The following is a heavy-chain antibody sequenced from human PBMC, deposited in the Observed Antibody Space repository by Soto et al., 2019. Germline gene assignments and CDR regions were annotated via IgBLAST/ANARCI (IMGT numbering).Heavy chain of an antibody. D-gene: IGHD3-10*01. Sequence: SETLSLTCTVSGGSVGSSGYYWGWIRQPPGKGLEWIGSISYSGSTYYNPSLWSRLTISVDTSKNQVSLKLSSVTAADTAVYHCARQWAYTSGTYWDYWGQGTLVTVSS. J-gene: IGHJ4*02. CDR3: ARQWAYTSGTYWDY. V-gene: IGHV4-39*01. CDR2: ISYSGST. CDR1: GGSVGSSGYY.